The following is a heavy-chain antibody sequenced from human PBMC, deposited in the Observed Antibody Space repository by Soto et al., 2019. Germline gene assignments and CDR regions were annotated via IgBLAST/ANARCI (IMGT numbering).Heavy chain of an antibody. CDR3: ARGGEEYNFHGVDV. V-gene: IGHV4-38-2*01. CDR2: IYHSGNN. CDR1: GDSIINDYY. Sequence: PSETLSLTCAVSGDSIINDYYWVCIRRSPGKGLEWIWNIYHSGNNYYNPSLRSRVTISIDTSKNQFSLYLWSVTAADTAVYYCARGGEEYNFHGVDVWVQGASFTVS. D-gene: IGHD1-1*01. J-gene: IGHJ6*02.